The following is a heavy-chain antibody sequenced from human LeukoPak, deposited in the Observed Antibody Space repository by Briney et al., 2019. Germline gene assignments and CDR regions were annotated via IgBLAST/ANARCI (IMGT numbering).Heavy chain of an antibody. CDR2: ISSSGSTI. Sequence: GGSLRLSCAASGFTFSDYYMSWIRQAPGKGLEWVSYISSSGSTIYYADSVKGRFTISRDNAKNSLYLQMNSLRAEDTAVYYCARDRRALPTNQPQDYWGQGTLVTVSS. J-gene: IGHJ4*02. CDR1: GFTFSDYY. V-gene: IGHV3-11*04. CDR3: ARDRRALPTNQPQDY.